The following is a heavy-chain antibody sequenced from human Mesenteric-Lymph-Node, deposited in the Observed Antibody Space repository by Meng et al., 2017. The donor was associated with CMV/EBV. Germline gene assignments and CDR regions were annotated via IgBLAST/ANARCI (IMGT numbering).Heavy chain of an antibody. CDR1: GDSITTTNG. CDR2: VYLSGST. J-gene: IGHJ4*02. Sequence: TCAVSGDSITTTNGWSWVGQPPGKGLEWIGEVYLSGSTNDNPSVERRVTMSVDKSKDQCSLKLTSVSAADTAVYYCARVGRGGSDFDYWGQGTLVTVSS. V-gene: IGHV4-4*02. D-gene: IGHD3-16*01. CDR3: ARVGRGGSDFDY.